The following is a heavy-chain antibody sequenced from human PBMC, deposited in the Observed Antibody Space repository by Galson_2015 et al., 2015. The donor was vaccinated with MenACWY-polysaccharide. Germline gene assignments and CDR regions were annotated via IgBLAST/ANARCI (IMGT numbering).Heavy chain of an antibody. Sequence: ETLSLSCTVSGASISSRSYHWGWIRQPPGKGLEWIGIIYYRGNTYYNPSLESRFTISVDTSKNQFSLKLSSVTAADTALYYCARAPTPYCSSTSCFNKYAFDIWGQGTMVTVSS. D-gene: IGHD2-2*01. J-gene: IGHJ3*02. CDR1: GASISSRSYH. V-gene: IGHV4-39*01. CDR2: IYYRGNT. CDR3: ARAPTPYCSSTSCFNKYAFDI.